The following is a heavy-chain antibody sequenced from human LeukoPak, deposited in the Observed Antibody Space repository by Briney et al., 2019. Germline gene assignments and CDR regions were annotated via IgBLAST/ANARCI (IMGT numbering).Heavy chain of an antibody. CDR2: IKPDGREG. D-gene: IGHD7-27*01. Sequence: PGGSLRLSSAASGFTFSQFWMSWVRQAPEKGLEWVATIKPDGREGHYVDSVKGRFTISRDNAKNSLYLQMNSLRAEDTAVYYCATERNWAFDYWGQVTLVTVSS. J-gene: IGHJ4*02. V-gene: IGHV3-7*01. CDR1: GFTFSQFW. CDR3: ATERNWAFDY.